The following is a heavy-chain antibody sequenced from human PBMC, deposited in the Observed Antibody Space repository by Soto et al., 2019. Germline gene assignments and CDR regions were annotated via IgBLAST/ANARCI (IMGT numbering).Heavy chain of an antibody. CDR3: ARERRITGTIFDY. CDR1: GFTFSSYA. Sequence: PGGSLRLSCAASGFTFSSYAMHWVRQAPGKGLEWVAVISYDGSNKYYADSVKGRFTISRDNSKNTLYLQMNSLRAEDTAVYYCARERRITGTIFDYWGQGTLVTVSS. D-gene: IGHD1-7*01. J-gene: IGHJ4*02. CDR2: ISYDGSNK. V-gene: IGHV3-30-3*01.